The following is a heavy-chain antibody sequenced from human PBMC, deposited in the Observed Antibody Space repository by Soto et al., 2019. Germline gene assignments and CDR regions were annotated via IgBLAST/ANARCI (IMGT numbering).Heavy chain of an antibody. D-gene: IGHD3-22*01. CDR2: IIPIFGTA. CDR3: ARWGYYDSSGLYYYYYGMDV. Sequence: SVKVSCKASGGTFSSYAISWVRQAPGQGLEWMGGIIPIFGTANYAQKFQGRVTITADESTSTAYMELRSLRSDDTAVYYCARWGYYDSSGLYYYYYGMDVWGQGTTVTVSS. CDR1: GGTFSSYA. J-gene: IGHJ6*02. V-gene: IGHV1-69*13.